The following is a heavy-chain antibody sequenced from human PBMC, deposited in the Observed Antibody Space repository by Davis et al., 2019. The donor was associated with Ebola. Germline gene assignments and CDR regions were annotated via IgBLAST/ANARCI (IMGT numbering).Heavy chain of an antibody. V-gene: IGHV3-7*03. J-gene: IGHJ4*02. CDR2: IKQDGSEK. CDR3: ARLVSGY. Sequence: SLMIHCAASGFTFSSYWLSLVRQAPGKGLEWVANIKQDGSEKYYVDSVKGRFTISRDNARNSLFLQMNSLKNEDTAVYYCARLVSGYWGQGTLVTVSS. D-gene: IGHD6-25*01. CDR1: GFTFSSYW.